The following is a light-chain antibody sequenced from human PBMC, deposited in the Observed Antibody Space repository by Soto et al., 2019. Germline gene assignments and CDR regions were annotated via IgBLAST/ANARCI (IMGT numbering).Light chain of an antibody. Sequence: QSVLTQPASVSGSPGQSITISCTGTRSDVGGYNYVSWYQQHPGKAPKLMIYDVSNRPSGVSDRFSGSKSGNTASLTISGLQPEDEADYYCSSYTSSSTLGVFGGGTKLTVL. V-gene: IGLV2-14*01. J-gene: IGLJ2*01. CDR3: SSYTSSSTLGV. CDR2: DVS. CDR1: RSDVGGYNY.